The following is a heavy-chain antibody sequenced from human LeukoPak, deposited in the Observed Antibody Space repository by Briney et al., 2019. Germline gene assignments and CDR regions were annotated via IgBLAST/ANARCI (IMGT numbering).Heavy chain of an antibody. V-gene: IGHV3-53*04. CDR1: GFTVSSNY. CDR2: IYSGGST. J-gene: IGHJ4*02. D-gene: IGHD6-19*01. CDR3: ARAPEWLIFDY. Sequence: TGGSLRLSCAASGFTVSSNYMSWVRQAPGKGLEWVSVIYSGGSTYYADSVKGRFTISRHNSKNTLYLQMNSLRAEDTAVHYCARAPEWLIFDYWGQGTLVTVSS.